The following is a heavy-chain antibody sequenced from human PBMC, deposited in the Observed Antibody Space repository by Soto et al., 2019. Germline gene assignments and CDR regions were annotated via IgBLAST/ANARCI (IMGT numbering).Heavy chain of an antibody. CDR1: GGTFGSYA. J-gene: IGHJ6*02. CDR2: IIPIPGTA. V-gene: IGHV1-69*01. CDR3: ARSQGSSTSLEIYYYCYYGMDV. D-gene: IGHD2-2*01. Sequence: QVQLVQSGAEVKKPGSSVKVSCKASGGTFGSYAISWVRQAPGQGLEWMGGIIPIPGTANYAQKFQGRVTIAADESTSTAYMELSSLRSEDTAVYYCARSQGSSTSLEIYYYCYYGMDVWSQGTTVTVSS.